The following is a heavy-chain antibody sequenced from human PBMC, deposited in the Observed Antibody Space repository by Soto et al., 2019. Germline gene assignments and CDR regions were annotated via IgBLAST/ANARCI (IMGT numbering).Heavy chain of an antibody. Sequence: GGSLRLSCAASGFTFSSYSMNWVRQAPGKGLEWVSYISSSSSTIYYADSVKGRFTISRDNAKNSLYLQMNSLRAEDTAVYYCARNIVVVPAATAPSYFDYWGQGTLVTVSS. D-gene: IGHD2-2*01. CDR2: ISSSSSTI. V-gene: IGHV3-48*01. J-gene: IGHJ4*02. CDR1: GFTFSSYS. CDR3: ARNIVVVPAATAPSYFDY.